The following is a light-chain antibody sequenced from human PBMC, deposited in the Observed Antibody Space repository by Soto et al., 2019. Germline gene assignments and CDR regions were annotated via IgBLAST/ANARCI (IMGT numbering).Light chain of an antibody. CDR2: NAS. CDR1: QSVSRN. CDR3: QQYNDWPPRYT. J-gene: IGKJ2*01. Sequence: EIVLTQSPATLSVSPGERATVSCRASQSVSRNLAWYQQRPGQAPRLLIYNASTRATGIPATFSGSGSGTEFTLTISSLKSEDFAVYYCQQYNDWPPRYTFGQGTKLEIK. V-gene: IGKV3-15*01.